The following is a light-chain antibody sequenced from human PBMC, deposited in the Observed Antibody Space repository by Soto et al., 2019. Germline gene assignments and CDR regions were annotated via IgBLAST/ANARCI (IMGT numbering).Light chain of an antibody. Sequence: DIQMTQSPSTLSASVGDRVTITCRASQSISTWLAWYQQKAGKAPKLLIYKASILESGVPSRFSGSGSGTEFTITISSLQPDDFATYYCKQYNPYWTFGQGTKVEIK. CDR2: KAS. J-gene: IGKJ1*01. CDR1: QSISTW. V-gene: IGKV1-5*03. CDR3: KQYNPYWT.